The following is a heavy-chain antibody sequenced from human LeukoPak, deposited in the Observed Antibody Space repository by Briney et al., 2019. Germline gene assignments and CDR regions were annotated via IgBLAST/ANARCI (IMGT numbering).Heavy chain of an antibody. Sequence: PSETLSLTCTVSGGSISSGDYYWIWIRQPPGKGLEWIGYIHYSGSSYYNPSLKSRVTISVDTSKNQFSLKLSSVTAADTAVYYCAREENYEPNWFDPWGQGTLVTVSS. J-gene: IGHJ5*02. CDR1: GGSISSGDYY. V-gene: IGHV4-30-4*01. D-gene: IGHD3-22*01. CDR2: IHYSGSS. CDR3: AREENYEPNWFDP.